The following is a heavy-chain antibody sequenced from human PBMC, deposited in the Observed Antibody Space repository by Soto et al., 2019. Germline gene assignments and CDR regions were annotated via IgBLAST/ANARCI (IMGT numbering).Heavy chain of an antibody. D-gene: IGHD7-27*01. CDR1: GGSISSVDYY. CDR3: ARGPSGDKVDY. Sequence: QVQLQESGPGLVKPSETLSLTCTVSGGSISSVDYYWSCIRQCPDKGLDWNVHICNGGTTWYNPSLTRRITISVHTSTTQCSLKLTSGTAADTAVYYGARGPSGDKVDYWSQGTLVTVSS. CDR2: ICNGGTT. V-gene: IGHV4-30-4*01. J-gene: IGHJ4*02.